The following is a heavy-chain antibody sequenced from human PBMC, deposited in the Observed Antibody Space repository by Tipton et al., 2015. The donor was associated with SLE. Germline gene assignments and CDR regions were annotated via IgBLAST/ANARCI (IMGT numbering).Heavy chain of an antibody. J-gene: IGHJ4*02. D-gene: IGHD4-17*01. V-gene: IGHV3-48*01. Sequence: SLRLSCAASGFTFSSYSMNWVRQAPGKGLEWVSSISSSSSTIYYADSVKGRFTISRDNAKNSLYLQMNSLRAEDTAVYYCARDLPVTNYFDYWGQGTLVTVSS. CDR2: ISSSSSTI. CDR1: GFTFSSYS. CDR3: ARDLPVTNYFDY.